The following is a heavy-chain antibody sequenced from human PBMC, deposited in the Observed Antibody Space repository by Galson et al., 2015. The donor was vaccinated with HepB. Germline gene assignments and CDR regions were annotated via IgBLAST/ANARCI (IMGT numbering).Heavy chain of an antibody. CDR3: ARGSYYGSGSYSPFDY. CDR1: GGTFSSYT. V-gene: IGHV1-69*02. CDR2: IIPILGIA. D-gene: IGHD3-10*01. J-gene: IGHJ4*02. Sequence: SVKVSCKASGGTFSSYTISWVRQAPGQGLEWMGRIIPILGIANYAQKFQGRVTMTRDTSTSTVYMELGSLRSADTAVYYCARGSYYGSGSYSPFDYWGQGTLVTVSS.